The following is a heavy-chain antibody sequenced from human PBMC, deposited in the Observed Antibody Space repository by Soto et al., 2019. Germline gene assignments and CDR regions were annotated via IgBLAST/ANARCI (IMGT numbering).Heavy chain of an antibody. V-gene: IGHV3-23*01. D-gene: IGHD4-17*01. CDR2: IDHSGGTA. J-gene: IGHJ3*02. Sequence: EVQLLESGGGLVQPGGSLRLSCAASGFIFSTYAMNWVRQAPGKGLELVASIDHSGGTAYYAESVRGRFAISRDNSINTLYLQMSSLRAEDTALYYCAHPRGYGVFDAVDIWGQGTMVTVSS. CDR1: GFIFSTYA. CDR3: AHPRGYGVFDAVDI.